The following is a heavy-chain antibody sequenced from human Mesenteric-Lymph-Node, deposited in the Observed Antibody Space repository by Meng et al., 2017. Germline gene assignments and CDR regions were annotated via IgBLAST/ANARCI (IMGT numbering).Heavy chain of an antibody. V-gene: IGHV4-38-2*01. CDR2: IHHSGST. Sequence: SQTLSLTCDVSGYSISSGFDWSWVRQPPGKGLEWIATIHHSGSTYYNPSLKSRVTMSVDTSKNQFSLKLSSVTAADTAVYYCAGGGLDIVVVPAARPGHYYGMDVWGQGTTVTVSS. CDR1: GYSISSGFD. CDR3: AGGGLDIVVVPAARPGHYYGMDV. D-gene: IGHD2-2*03. J-gene: IGHJ6*02.